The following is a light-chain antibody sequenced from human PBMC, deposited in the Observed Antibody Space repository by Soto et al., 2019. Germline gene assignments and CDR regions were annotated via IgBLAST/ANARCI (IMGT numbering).Light chain of an antibody. V-gene: IGKV3-20*01. CDR2: GAC. CDR3: QQYGSSFT. J-gene: IGKJ3*01. CDR1: QSVSSRY. Sequence: EIVLTQSPGTLSLSPGERATLSCRASQSVSSRYLAWYQQKPGQAPRLLIYGACSRATGIPDRFSGSGSGTDFALTISRLQAEVIAVYYCQQYGSSFTFGPGTKVDIK.